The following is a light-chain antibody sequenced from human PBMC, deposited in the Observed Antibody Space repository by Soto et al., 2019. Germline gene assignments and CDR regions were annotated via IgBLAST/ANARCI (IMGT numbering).Light chain of an antibody. CDR2: KAS. V-gene: IGKV1-5*03. CDR1: PSISSW. CDR3: QQYNSYWT. J-gene: IGKJ1*01. Sequence: DIQMTQSPSTLSVSVGDRGTITCRASPSISSWLAWYQQKPGKAPKLLIYKASSLESGVPSRFSGSGSGTEFTLTISSLQPDDFATYYCQQYNSYWTFGQGTKVEIK.